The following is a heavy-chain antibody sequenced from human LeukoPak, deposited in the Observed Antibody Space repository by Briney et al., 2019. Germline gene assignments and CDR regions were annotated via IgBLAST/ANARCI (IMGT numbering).Heavy chain of an antibody. J-gene: IGHJ4*02. CDR3: AKDRLLYSDWLLV. V-gene: IGHV3-48*01. CDR2: ISISSSTI. CDR1: GFTFSSYS. D-gene: IGHD3-9*01. Sequence: GGSLRLSCAASGFTFSSYSMNWVRQAPGKGLEWVSHISISSSTIYYADSVKGRFTISRDNSKNTLYLQMNSLRAEDTAVYYCAKDRLLYSDWLLVWGQGTLVTVSS.